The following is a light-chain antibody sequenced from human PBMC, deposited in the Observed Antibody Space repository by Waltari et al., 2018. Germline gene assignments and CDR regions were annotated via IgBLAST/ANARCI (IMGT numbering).Light chain of an antibody. V-gene: IGLV2-14*03. J-gene: IGLJ6*01. CDR1: RSDIGGYNH. CDR2: DVS. CDR3: SSYTSSTTNV. Sequence: QSALTQPASVSGSPGQSITISCTGTRSDIGGYNHVSWYQQHPGKVPKLIIYDVSGRPSGVSNRFSGSKSSNTASLTISGLQAEDEADYYCSSYTSSTTNVFGSGTKVTVL.